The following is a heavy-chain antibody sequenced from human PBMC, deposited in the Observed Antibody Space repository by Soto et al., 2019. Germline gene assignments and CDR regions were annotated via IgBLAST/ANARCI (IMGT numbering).Heavy chain of an antibody. J-gene: IGHJ4*02. Sequence: EVQLVESGGGLIQPGGSLRLSCAASGFTVSDNYMSWVRQAPGKGLEWVSLIYTGGATYYADSVKGRFTISRDNSKNTLYLQMNGLRAEDTAVYYCARGLGNGDYGDPGDYWGQGTLVTVSS. CDR1: GFTVSDNY. CDR2: IYTGGAT. CDR3: ARGLGNGDYGDPGDY. V-gene: IGHV3-53*01. D-gene: IGHD4-17*01.